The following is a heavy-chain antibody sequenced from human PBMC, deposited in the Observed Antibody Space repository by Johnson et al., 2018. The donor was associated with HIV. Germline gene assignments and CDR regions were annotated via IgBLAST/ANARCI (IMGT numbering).Heavy chain of an antibody. CDR2: ISYDGSDK. J-gene: IGHJ3*02. V-gene: IGHV3-30*04. D-gene: IGHD3-10*01. Sequence: QMQLVESVGGVVQPGRSLRLSCAASGFTFSSYAMHWVRQAPAKGLQWVAVISYDGSDKDYADSVKGRFTISRDNSKNTLYLQMNSLRAEDTAVYYCARDPYGSGPYVAFDIWGQGTMVTVSS. CDR1: GFTFSSYA. CDR3: ARDPYGSGPYVAFDI.